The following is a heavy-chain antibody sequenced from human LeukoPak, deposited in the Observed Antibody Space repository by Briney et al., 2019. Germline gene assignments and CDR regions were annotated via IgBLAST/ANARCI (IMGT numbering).Heavy chain of an antibody. Sequence: SGGSLRLSCAASGFTFSTYNMHWVRQAPGKGLEWVAFVRYDGLNKYYADSVKGRFTISRDNSENTLYLQMRSLSAEDTAVYYCARVLSPYYDTSGPKYWGQGTRVTVSS. CDR3: ARVLSPYYDTSGPKY. CDR2: VRYDGLNK. CDR1: GFTFSTYN. D-gene: IGHD3-22*01. J-gene: IGHJ4*02. V-gene: IGHV3-30*02.